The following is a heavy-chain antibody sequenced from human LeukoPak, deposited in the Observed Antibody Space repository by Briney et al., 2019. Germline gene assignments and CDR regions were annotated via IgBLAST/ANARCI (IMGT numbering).Heavy chain of an antibody. J-gene: IGHJ4*02. CDR1: GFTFSTYN. Sequence: GGSLRLSCAASGFTFSTYNMNWVRQAPGKGLEWVSDITLSSSTIYYADSVKGRFTVSRDNAKNSLYLQMNSLRAEDTAVYYCAREPTYSSSWYTNCDYWGQGTLVTVSS. CDR2: ITLSSSTI. D-gene: IGHD6-13*01. CDR3: AREPTYSSSWYTNCDY. V-gene: IGHV3-48*01.